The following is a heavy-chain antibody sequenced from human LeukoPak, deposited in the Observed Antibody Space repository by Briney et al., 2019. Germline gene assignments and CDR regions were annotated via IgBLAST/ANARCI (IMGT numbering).Heavy chain of an antibody. J-gene: IGHJ4*02. CDR3: ARXPRDSSSSNYMRRFDY. CDR2: IYHSGST. D-gene: IGHD3-22*01. CDR1: GYSISSDNY. V-gene: IGHV4-38-2*01. Sequence: KPSETLSLTCAVSGYSISSDNYWVWIRQPPGQGLEWTGGIYHSGSTYYNPSLKSRVTMSVDTSKNQFSLKLSSVTAADTAVYYCARXPRDSSSSNYMRRFDYWGQGTLVTVSS.